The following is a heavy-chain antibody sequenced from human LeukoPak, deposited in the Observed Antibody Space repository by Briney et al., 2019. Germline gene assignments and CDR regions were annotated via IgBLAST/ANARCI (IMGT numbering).Heavy chain of an antibody. CDR2: ISWNGDIK. J-gene: IGHJ4*02. Sequence: GRSLRLSCAASGFTFDDYAMHWVRQAPGKGLEWVSGISWNGDIKGYADSVKVRFTISRDNAQNSLYLQINSLRPEDTAFYSCAKDRMGAYFTIPDYWGQGTLVTVSS. CDR3: AKDRMGAYFTIPDY. D-gene: IGHD2/OR15-2a*01. V-gene: IGHV3-9*01. CDR1: GFTFDDYA.